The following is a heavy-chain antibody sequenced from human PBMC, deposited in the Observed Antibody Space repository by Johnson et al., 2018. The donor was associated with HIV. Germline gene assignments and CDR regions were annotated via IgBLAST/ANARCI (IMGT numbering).Heavy chain of an antibody. Sequence: VQLVESGGGVVQPGRSLRLSCAASGFTFSSYAMHWVRQAPGKGLEWVAVISYDGNNKYYAESVKGRFTISRDNSKNTLYLQMNSLRAEDTAVYYCARDKGDGTRGYSGYNPRGPHPSEAFDIWGQGTMVTVSS. CDR2: ISYDGNNK. D-gene: IGHD5-12*01. CDR3: ARDKGDGTRGYSGYNPRGPHPSEAFDI. J-gene: IGHJ3*02. CDR1: GFTFSSYA. V-gene: IGHV3-30*14.